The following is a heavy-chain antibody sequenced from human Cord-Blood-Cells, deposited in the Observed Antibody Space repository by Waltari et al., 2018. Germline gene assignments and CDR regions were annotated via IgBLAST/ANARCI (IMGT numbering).Heavy chain of an antibody. CDR1: GYTHTALS. Sequence: QVQLVPSGAEVNKPGASVKVSCKVSGYTHTALSIHRVGPASGKGLEWMGGFDPEDGETIYAQKFQGRVTMTEDTSTDTAYMELSSLRSEDTAVYYCATGDYSNYYYYGMDVWGQGTTVTVSS. V-gene: IGHV1-24*01. CDR3: ATGDYSNYYYYGMDV. D-gene: IGHD4-4*01. CDR2: FDPEDGET. J-gene: IGHJ6*02.